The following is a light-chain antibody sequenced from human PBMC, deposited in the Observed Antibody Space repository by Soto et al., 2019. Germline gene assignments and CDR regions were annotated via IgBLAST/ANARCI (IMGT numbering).Light chain of an antibody. CDR2: DAS. V-gene: IGKV3-11*01. CDR1: QSVSSN. Sequence: EIVMTQSPATLSVSPVERATLSCSASQSVSSNLAWYQQKPGQAPRLLIYDASNRATGIPARFSGSGSGTDFTLTISSLEPEDFAVFYCQQRSNWPLITFGQGTRLEIK. J-gene: IGKJ5*01. CDR3: QQRSNWPLIT.